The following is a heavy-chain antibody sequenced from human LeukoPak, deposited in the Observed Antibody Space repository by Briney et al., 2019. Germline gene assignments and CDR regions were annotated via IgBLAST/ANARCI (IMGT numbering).Heavy chain of an antibody. D-gene: IGHD2/OR15-2a*01. V-gene: IGHV4-59*08. CDR2: ISHSGST. CDR1: GGSISSYY. CDR3: AGHHPRNTVDF. J-gene: IGHJ4*02. Sequence: PSETLSLTCTVSGGSISSYYWSWIRQPAGKGLEWIGYISHSGSTNYSPSLKSRVTISLDTSKNQFSLKLSSVTAADTAVYYCAGHHPRNTVDFWGQGTLVTVSS.